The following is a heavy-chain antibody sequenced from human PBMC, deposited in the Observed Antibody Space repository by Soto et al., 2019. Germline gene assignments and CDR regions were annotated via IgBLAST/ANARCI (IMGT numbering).Heavy chain of an antibody. CDR2: INPDSGGT. Sequence: GASVKVSFKASGYSFSDHYIHWVRQAPGQGLEWMGWINPDSGGTNYAQKFQDWVIMTSDTSINTVYMELSGLRSDDIAVYYCARNGGGSGSYYSIDVWGPGTLVTVSS. J-gene: IGHJ4*02. V-gene: IGHV1-2*04. CDR1: GYSFSDHY. D-gene: IGHD1-26*01. CDR3: ARNGGGSGSYYSIDV.